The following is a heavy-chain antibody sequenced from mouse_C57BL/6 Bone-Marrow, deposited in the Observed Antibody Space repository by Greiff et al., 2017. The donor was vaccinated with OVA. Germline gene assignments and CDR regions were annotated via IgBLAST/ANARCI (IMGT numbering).Heavy chain of an antibody. CDR3: ARFYYGNNYWYFDV. Sequence: VQLQQPGAELVKPGASVKLSCKASGYTFTSYWMHWVKQRPGQGLEWIGMIHPNSGSTNYNEKFKSKATLTVDKSSSTAYMQLSSLTSEDSAVYYCARFYYGNNYWYFDVWGTGTTVTVSS. D-gene: IGHD2-1*01. CDR2: IHPNSGST. V-gene: IGHV1-64*01. CDR1: GYTFTSYW. J-gene: IGHJ1*03.